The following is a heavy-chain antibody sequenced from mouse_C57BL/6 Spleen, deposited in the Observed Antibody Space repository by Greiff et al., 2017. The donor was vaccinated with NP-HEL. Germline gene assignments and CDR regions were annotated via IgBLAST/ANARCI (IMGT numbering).Heavy chain of an antibody. D-gene: IGHD1-1*01. V-gene: IGHV14-1*01. J-gene: IGHJ3*01. CDR2: IDPEDGDT. CDR3: TRPYGSSFFAY. CDR1: GFNIQDYY. Sequence: VQLQQSGAELVRPGASVKLSCTASGFNIQDYYMHWVKQRPEQGLEWIGRIDPEDGDTASAPKFQGKATMNADTSYNTPYLQLSSLTSEDTSVYYCTRPYGSSFFAYWGQGTLVTVSA.